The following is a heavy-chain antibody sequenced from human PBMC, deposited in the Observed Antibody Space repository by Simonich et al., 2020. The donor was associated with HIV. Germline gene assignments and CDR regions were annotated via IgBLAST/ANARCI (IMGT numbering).Heavy chain of an antibody. CDR3: ARGSPPDPYYYYYYMDV. Sequence: QVQLVQSGAEVKKPGASVKVSCKASGYIFTSYGISWVRQAPGQGLEWMGWISAYNGNTNYAQKLQGRVTMTTDTSTGTAYMELRSRRSDDTAVYYCARGSPPDPYYYYYYMDVWGKGTTVTVSS. CDR2: ISAYNGNT. V-gene: IGHV1-18*01. CDR1: GYIFTSYG. J-gene: IGHJ6*03.